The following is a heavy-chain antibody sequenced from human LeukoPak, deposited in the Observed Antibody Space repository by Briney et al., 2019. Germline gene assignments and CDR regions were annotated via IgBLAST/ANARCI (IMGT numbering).Heavy chain of an antibody. Sequence: PGGSLRLSCAASGFTFSSYAMSWVRQAPGKGLEWVSAISGSGGSTYYADSVKGRFTISRDNSKNTLYLQMNSLRAEDTAVYYCAKDGTRSSYYYDSSGEMAFDYWGQGTLVTVSS. CDR2: ISGSGGST. J-gene: IGHJ4*02. D-gene: IGHD3-22*01. V-gene: IGHV3-23*01. CDR1: GFTFSSYA. CDR3: AKDGTRSSYYYDSSGEMAFDY.